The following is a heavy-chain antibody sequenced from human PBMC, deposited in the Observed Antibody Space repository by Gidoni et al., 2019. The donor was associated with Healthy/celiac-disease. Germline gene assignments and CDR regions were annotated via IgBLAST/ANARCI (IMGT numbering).Heavy chain of an antibody. V-gene: IGHV4-39*01. CDR1: GGSISSSSYY. Sequence: QLQLQESGPGLVKPSETLSLTCTVSGGSISSSSYYWGWIRQPPGKGLEWIGSIYYSGSTYYNPSLKSRVTISVDTSKNQFSLKLSSVTAADTAVYYCARRNSSGWSSLEPYFDYWGQGTLVTVSS. CDR2: IYYSGST. D-gene: IGHD6-19*01. J-gene: IGHJ4*02. CDR3: ARRNSSGWSSLEPYFDY.